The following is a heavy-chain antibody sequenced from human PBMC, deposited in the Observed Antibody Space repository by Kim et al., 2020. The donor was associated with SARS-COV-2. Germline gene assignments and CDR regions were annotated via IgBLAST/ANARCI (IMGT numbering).Heavy chain of an antibody. CDR2: IYYSGST. J-gene: IGHJ6*02. CDR1: GGSISSYY. Sequence: SETLSLTCTVSGGSISSYYWSWIRQPPGKGLEWIGYIYYSGSTNYNPSLKSRVTISVDTSTNQFSLTLSSVTAADTAVYYCARGGSGSGGVGMDVWGQGTPVT. CDR3: ARGGSGSGGVGMDV. V-gene: IGHV4-59*01. D-gene: IGHD3-10*01.